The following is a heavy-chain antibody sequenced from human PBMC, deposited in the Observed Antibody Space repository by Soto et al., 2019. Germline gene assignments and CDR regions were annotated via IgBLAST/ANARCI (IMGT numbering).Heavy chain of an antibody. CDR2: INRRSTYT. D-gene: IGHD1-26*01. CDR3: ATGTYHADDVYDI. J-gene: IGHJ3*02. Sequence: PGGSLRLSCAASGLSFSYNFMSWIRQAPGKGLEFVSYINRRSTYTDYADSVRGRFTISRDNAKNSLYLEMNSLRVEDTAIYYCATGTYHADDVYDIWGQGTLVTVSS. CDR1: GLSFSYNF. V-gene: IGHV3-11*03.